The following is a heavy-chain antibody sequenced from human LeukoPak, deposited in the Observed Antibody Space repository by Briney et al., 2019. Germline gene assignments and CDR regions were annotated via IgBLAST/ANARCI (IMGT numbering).Heavy chain of an antibody. V-gene: IGHV1-2*02. CDR1: GYTFTGYY. CDR3: ARVVNYYYGMDV. CDR2: INPNSGGT. D-gene: IGHD2-2*01. Sequence: ASVKVSCKASGYTFTGYYMHWVRQAPGQGLEWMGWINPNSGGTNYAQKFQGRATMTRDTSISTAYMELSRLRSVDTAVYYCARVVNYYYGMDVWGQGTTVTVSS. J-gene: IGHJ6*02.